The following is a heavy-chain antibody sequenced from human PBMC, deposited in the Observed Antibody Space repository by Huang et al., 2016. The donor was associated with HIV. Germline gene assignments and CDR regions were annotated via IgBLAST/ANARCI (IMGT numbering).Heavy chain of an antibody. D-gene: IGHD3-10*01. CDR3: ARDATKNPRGWFDP. V-gene: IGHV4-34*02. J-gene: IGHJ5*02. CDR2: INHLGRP. CDR1: GGSLSGYY. Sequence: QVHLQQWGAGLLKSAETLSLTCAVYGGSLSGYYWSWLRQTPGKGLEWIGEINHLGRPNYNPSLKSLVSISMDGSKKQFSLKLRSISDADTAVYFCARDATKNPRGWFDPWGQGTLVTVSS.